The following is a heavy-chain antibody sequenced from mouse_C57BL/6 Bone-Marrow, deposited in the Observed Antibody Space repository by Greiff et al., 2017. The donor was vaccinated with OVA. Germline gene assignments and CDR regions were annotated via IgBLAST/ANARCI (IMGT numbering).Heavy chain of an antibody. CDR1: GFTFSDYG. Sequence: EVHLVESGGGLVKPGGSLKLSCAASGFTFSDYGMHWVRQAPEKGLEWVAYISSGSSTIYYADTVKGRFTISRDNAKNTLFLQMTSLRSEDTAMYYCASYYGSYAMDYWGQGTSVTVSS. J-gene: IGHJ4*01. V-gene: IGHV5-17*01. CDR3: ASYYGSYAMDY. D-gene: IGHD1-1*01. CDR2: ISSGSSTI.